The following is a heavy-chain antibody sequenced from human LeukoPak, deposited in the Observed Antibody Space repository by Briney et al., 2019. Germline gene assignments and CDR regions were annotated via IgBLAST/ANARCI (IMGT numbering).Heavy chain of an antibody. CDR1: GGSFSGYY. V-gene: IGHV4-34*01. J-gene: IGHJ4*02. CDR3: ASRYYDFWSGYYTSDY. Sequence: SETLSLTCAVYGGSFSGYYWSWIRQPPGKGLEWIGEINHSGSTNYNPSLKSRVTISVDTSKNQFSLKLSSVTAADTAVYYCASRYYDFWSGYYTSDYWGQGTLVPVSS. D-gene: IGHD3-3*01. CDR2: INHSGST.